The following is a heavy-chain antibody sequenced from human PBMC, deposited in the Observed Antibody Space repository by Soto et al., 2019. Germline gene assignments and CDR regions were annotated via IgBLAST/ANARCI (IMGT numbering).Heavy chain of an antibody. J-gene: IGHJ6*02. CDR2: ISHTGST. CDR1: GDSISRVNFY. Sequence: PSDTLSVTCSVSGDSISRVNFYWVLIRQPPGKGLEWVGSISHTGSTYNPSLGSRVTMSIDTSENQFSLRLRSVTAAGTAVYFCARHDDFWSAPGYYYYYYVLDVWGQGTTVTVSS. CDR3: ARHDDFWSAPGYYYYYYVLDV. D-gene: IGHD3-3*01. V-gene: IGHV4-39*01.